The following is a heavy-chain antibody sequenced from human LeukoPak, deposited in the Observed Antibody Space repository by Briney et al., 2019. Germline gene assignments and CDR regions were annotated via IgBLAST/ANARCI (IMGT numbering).Heavy chain of an antibody. Sequence: GGSLRLSCAASDYTLSRYWMRCVRQAPGKGLEWVANIKQDGSEKYYVDSVKGRFTISRDNAKNSLYLQMNRLRAEDTAVYYCARDSSTWIYYYYYYMDVWGKGTTVTVSS. CDR2: IKQDGSEK. D-gene: IGHD6-13*01. CDR3: ARDSSTWIYYYYYYMDV. J-gene: IGHJ6*03. V-gene: IGHV3-7*01. CDR1: DYTLSRYW.